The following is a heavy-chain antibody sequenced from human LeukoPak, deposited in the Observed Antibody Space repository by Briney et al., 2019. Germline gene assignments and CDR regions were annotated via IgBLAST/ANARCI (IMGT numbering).Heavy chain of an antibody. CDR3: ARDSGSGWPIDY. CDR2: IYHSGST. CDR1: GYSLSSGYY. D-gene: IGHD6-19*01. Sequence: PSETLSLTCAVSGYSLSSGYYWGWIRPPPGKGLEWIGSIYHSGSTYYNPSLKSRVTISVDTSKKQFCLKRSSVTAADTAVYYCARDSGSGWPIDYWGQGNLVTASS. V-gene: IGHV4-38-2*02. J-gene: IGHJ4*02.